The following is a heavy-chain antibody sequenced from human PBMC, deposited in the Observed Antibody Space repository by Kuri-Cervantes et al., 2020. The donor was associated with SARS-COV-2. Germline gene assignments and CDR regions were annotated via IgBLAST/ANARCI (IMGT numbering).Heavy chain of an antibody. J-gene: IGHJ4*02. D-gene: IGHD2-21*02. CDR3: AREYCGGDCFIDY. CDR1: GFTFSSYA. CDR2: ISYDGSNK. Sequence: LSLTCAASGFTFSSYAMHWVRQAPGKGLEWVAVISYDGSNKYYADSVKGRFTISRDNSKNTLYLQMNSLRAEDTAVYYCAREYCGGDCFIDYWGQGTLVTVSS. V-gene: IGHV3-30*01.